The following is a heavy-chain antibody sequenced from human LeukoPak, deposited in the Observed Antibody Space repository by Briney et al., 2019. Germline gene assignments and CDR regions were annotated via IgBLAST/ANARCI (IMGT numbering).Heavy chain of an antibody. J-gene: IGHJ6*04. CDR1: GGSFSGYY. D-gene: IGHD2-2*01. CDR3: ARGIWYCSSTSCYSGSYYYYGMDV. V-gene: IGHV4-34*01. CDR2: INHSGST. Sequence: SETLSLTCAVYGGSFSGYYWSWIRQPPGEGLEWIGEINHSGSTHYNPSLKSRVTISVHTSKNQFSLKLSSVPAADTAVYYCARGIWYCSSTSCYSGSYYYYGMDVWGKGTTVTVSS.